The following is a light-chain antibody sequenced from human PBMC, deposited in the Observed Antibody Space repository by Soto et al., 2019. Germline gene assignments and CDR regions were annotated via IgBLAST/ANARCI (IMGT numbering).Light chain of an antibody. CDR1: QSLLDRDDGKTY. J-gene: IGKJ1*01. V-gene: IGKV2-40*01. CDR3: MQRIEFPWT. Sequence: DIVMPQTPLSLPVTPGEPASISCRSSQSLLDRDDGKTYLDWYLQKPVQSPQLLTYTVSYRASGVPDRFSGSGSGTDFTLRISRVEADDVGVYYFMQRIEFPWTFSQGTKVEIK. CDR2: TVS.